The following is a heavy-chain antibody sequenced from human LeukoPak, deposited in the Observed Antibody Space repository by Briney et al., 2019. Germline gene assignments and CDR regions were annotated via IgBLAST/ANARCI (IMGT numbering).Heavy chain of an antibody. CDR2: IYSGGST. J-gene: IGHJ4*02. D-gene: IGHD3-16*02. CDR3: ARDRDTSFDY. CDR1: EFTVSVNY. V-gene: IGHV3-53*01. Sequence: GGSLRLSCAASEFTVSVNYMSWVRQAPGKGLEWVSFIYSGGSTYYADSVKGRFTISRDNAKNSLYLQMNSLRAEDTAVYYCARDRDTSFDYWGQGTLVTVSS.